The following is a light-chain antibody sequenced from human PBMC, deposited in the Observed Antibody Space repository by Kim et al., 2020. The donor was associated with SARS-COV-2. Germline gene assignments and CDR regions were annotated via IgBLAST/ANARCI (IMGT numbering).Light chain of an antibody. CDR1: QYIDTY. Sequence: DIQMTQSPSSLSASVGDRVTIACRTSQYIDTYLNWYQHRVGRAPKLLIYGASKLYSGVPSRFSASGSGTDFALTITSLQPDDFATYYCQQSFTASWTFGQGTKVDIK. J-gene: IGKJ1*01. CDR2: GAS. CDR3: QQSFTASWT. V-gene: IGKV1-39*01.